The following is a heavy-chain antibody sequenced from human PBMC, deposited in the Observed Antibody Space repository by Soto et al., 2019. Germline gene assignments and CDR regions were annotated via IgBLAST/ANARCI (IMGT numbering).Heavy chain of an antibody. V-gene: IGHV1-3*01. CDR2: INAGNGNT. Sequence: ASVKVSCKASGYTYTSYAMHWVRQAPGQRLEWMGWINAGNGNTKYSQKFQGRVTITRDTSASTAYMELSSLRSEDTAVYYCANALGLYYFDYWGQGTLVTVSS. CDR3: ANALGLYYFDY. CDR1: GYTYTSYA. J-gene: IGHJ4*02. D-gene: IGHD3-16*01.